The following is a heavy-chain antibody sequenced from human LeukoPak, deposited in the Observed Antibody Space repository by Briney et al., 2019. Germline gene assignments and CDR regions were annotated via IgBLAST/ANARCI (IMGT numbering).Heavy chain of an antibody. CDR2: IIPIFGIA. D-gene: IGHD4-17*01. CDR1: GGTFSSYA. CDR3: ARVLSDDYGDGNLFDI. Sequence: ASVKVSCKASGGTFSSYAISWVRQAPGQGLEWMGRIIPIFGIANYAQKFQGRVTITADKSTSTAYMELSSLRSEDTAVYYCARVLSDDYGDGNLFDIWGQGTMVTVSS. J-gene: IGHJ3*02. V-gene: IGHV1-69*04.